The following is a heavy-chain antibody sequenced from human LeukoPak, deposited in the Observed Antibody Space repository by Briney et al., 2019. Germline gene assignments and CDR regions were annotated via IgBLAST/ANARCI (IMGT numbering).Heavy chain of an antibody. J-gene: IGHJ4*02. CDR3: ARTDVQVWL. V-gene: IGHV4-59*01. D-gene: IGHD5-12*01. Sequence: PSEPLSLTCTVSGGSINDYYWSWIRQPPGKGLEWIGYIYFSGSTNYNPSLKSRVTMSIDTSKRYFSLRLTPVAASDTAIYYCARTDVQVWLWGQGTLVTVSS. CDR2: IYFSGST. CDR1: GGSINDYY.